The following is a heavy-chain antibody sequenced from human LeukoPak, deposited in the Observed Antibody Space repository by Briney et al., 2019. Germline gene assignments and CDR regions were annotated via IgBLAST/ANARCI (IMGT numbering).Heavy chain of an antibody. CDR3: ATSVSSGWNAEYFQH. J-gene: IGHJ1*01. CDR2: INAGNGNT. V-gene: IGHV1-3*01. Sequence: ASVKVSCKASGYTFTNYAMHWVRQAPGQRLEWMGWINAGNGNTKYSQNFQGRVTITRDTSASTAYMELSSLRSEDTAVYYCATSVSSGWNAEYFQHWGQGTLVTVSS. D-gene: IGHD6-19*01. CDR1: GYTFTNYA.